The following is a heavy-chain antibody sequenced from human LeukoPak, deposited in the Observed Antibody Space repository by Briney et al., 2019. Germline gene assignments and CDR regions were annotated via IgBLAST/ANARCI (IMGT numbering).Heavy chain of an antibody. CDR2: INPSGGST. D-gene: IGHD6-19*01. J-gene: IGHJ4*02. Sequence: GAXVKVSCKASGYTFTGYYMHWVRQAPGQGLEWMGIINPSGGSTSYAQKFQGRVTMTRDMSTSTVYMELSSLRSEDTAVYYCAREVAVAGIAEGYWGQGTLVTVSS. CDR1: GYTFTGYY. CDR3: AREVAVAGIAEGY. V-gene: IGHV1-46*01.